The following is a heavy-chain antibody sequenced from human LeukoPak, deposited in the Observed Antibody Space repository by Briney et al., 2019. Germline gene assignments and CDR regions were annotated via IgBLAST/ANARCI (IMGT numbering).Heavy chain of an antibody. CDR1: GGSISSYY. CDR2: IYYSGST. CDR3: ARHQRTNSGTSSPFDF. D-gene: IGHD1-26*01. V-gene: IGHV4-59*08. J-gene: IGHJ4*02. Sequence: SETLSLTCTVSGGSISSYYWSWIRQPPGKTLEWIGYIYYSGSTDYSPSLKGRVTISVDTSKNQFSLRLSSVTAADTAVYYCARHQRTNSGTSSPFDFWGQGTLVTVSS.